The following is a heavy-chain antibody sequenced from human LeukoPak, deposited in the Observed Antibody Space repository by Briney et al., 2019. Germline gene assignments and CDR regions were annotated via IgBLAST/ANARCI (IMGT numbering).Heavy chain of an antibody. V-gene: IGHV3-30*03. CDR3: ARGTLKAAATDFDY. Sequence: PGGSLRLSCAASGFTFSSCGMHWVRQAPGKGLEWVAVTSYDGSNKHYADSVKGRFTISRDNAKNSLYLQMNSLRAEDTALYYCARGTLKAAATDFDYWGQGTLVTVSS. J-gene: IGHJ4*02. CDR1: GFTFSSCG. CDR2: TSYDGSNK. D-gene: IGHD6-13*01.